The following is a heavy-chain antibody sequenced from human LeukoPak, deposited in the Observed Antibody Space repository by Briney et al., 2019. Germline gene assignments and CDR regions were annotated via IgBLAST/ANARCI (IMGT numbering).Heavy chain of an antibody. J-gene: IGHJ4*02. D-gene: IGHD6-13*01. CDR2: INPNSGGT. CDR1: GYTFTGYY. CDR3: ARRREKHRWYNFDY. Sequence: ASVRVSCKASGYTFTGYYMHWVRQAPGQGLEWMGWINPNSGGTNYAQKFQGWVTMTRDTSTSTAYMELRSLRSDDTAVYYCARRREKHRWYNFDYWGQGTLVTVSS. V-gene: IGHV1-2*04.